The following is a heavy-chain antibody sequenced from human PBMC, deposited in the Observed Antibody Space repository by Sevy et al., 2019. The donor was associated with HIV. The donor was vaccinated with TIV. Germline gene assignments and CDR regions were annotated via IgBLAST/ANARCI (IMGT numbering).Heavy chain of an antibody. CDR1: GDSINKYH. CDR3: ARVVVAATRRYFDY. Sequence: SETLSLTCTVSGDSINKYHWSWIRQPPGKGLEWIGYMYYSGSTNYNPSLKSRVTISIDTSKNQFSLKLDSVTAADTAVYYCARVVVAATRRYFDYWGHGTLVTVSS. J-gene: IGHJ4*01. D-gene: IGHD2-15*01. CDR2: MYYSGST. V-gene: IGHV4-59*12.